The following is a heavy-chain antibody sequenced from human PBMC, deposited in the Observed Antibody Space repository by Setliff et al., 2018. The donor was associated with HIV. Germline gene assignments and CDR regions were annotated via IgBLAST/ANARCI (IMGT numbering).Heavy chain of an antibody. CDR2: INPNSGGT. V-gene: IGHV1-2*02. D-gene: IGHD3-9*01. CDR3: ARAVVPTYYDVLTGYVYYMDV. CDR1: GYTFTGYY. J-gene: IGHJ6*03. Sequence: GASVKVSCKASGYTFTGYYMHWVRQAPGQGLEWMGWINPNSGGTNYAQKFQGRVTMTRDTSISTTYMELSRLRSDDTAVYYCARAVVPTYYDVLTGYVYYMDVWGKGTTVTVSS.